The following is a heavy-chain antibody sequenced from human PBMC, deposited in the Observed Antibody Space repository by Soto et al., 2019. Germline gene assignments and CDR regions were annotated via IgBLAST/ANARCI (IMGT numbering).Heavy chain of an antibody. CDR3: ARVGPESLSFDY. CDR1: GGSISSYY. J-gene: IGHJ4*02. D-gene: IGHD3-16*01. CDR2: IYTSGST. Sequence: SETLSLTCTVSGGSISSYYWSWIRQPAGKGLEWIGRIYTSGSTNYNPSLKSRVTMSADTSKNQFSLKLSSVTAADTAVYYCARVGPESLSFDYWGQGTLVTVSS. V-gene: IGHV4-4*07.